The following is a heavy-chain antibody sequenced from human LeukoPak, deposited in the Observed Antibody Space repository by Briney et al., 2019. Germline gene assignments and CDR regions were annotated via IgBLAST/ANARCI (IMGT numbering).Heavy chain of an antibody. V-gene: IGHV3-7*03. D-gene: IGHD3-16*01. CDR1: GFTFSNYW. J-gene: IGHJ6*02. Sequence: GGSARLSCAASGFTFSNYWMNWVCQVPGKGLEWVATIKQDGGERYYVDSVEGRFTISRDNGKTSVYLQMNSLRADDTAVYYCARSRAAVVMGELIPSFYYGMDVWGQGTTVTVSS. CDR2: IKQDGGER. CDR3: ARSRAAVVMGELIPSFYYGMDV.